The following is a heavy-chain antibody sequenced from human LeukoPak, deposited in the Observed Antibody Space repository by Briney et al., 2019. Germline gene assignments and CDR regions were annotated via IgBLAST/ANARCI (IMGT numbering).Heavy chain of an antibody. Sequence: PSETLSLTCTVSGGSISSYYWSWIRQPPGKGLEWIGYIYYSGSTNYNPSLKSRVTISVDTSKNQFSLKLSSVTAADTAVYYCAREAVATGGVDYWGRGTLVTVSS. D-gene: IGHD5-12*01. V-gene: IGHV4-59*01. CDR2: IYYSGST. J-gene: IGHJ4*02. CDR1: GGSISSYY. CDR3: AREAVATGGVDY.